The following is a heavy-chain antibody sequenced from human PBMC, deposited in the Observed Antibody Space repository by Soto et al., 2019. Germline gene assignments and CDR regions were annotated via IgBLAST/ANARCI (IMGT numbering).Heavy chain of an antibody. D-gene: IGHD1-1*01. CDR2: ISAHNGNT. V-gene: IGHV1-18*01. J-gene: IGHJ4*02. CDR3: AGGRYGDY. CDR1: GYTFTSYG. Sequence: QVHLVQSGAEVKKPGASVKVSCKASGYTFTSYGITWVRQAPGQGLEWMGWISAHNGNTDYAQKLQGRVIVTRDTSTSPAYMELRSLISDDTAVYYCAGGRYGDYWGQGALVTVSS.